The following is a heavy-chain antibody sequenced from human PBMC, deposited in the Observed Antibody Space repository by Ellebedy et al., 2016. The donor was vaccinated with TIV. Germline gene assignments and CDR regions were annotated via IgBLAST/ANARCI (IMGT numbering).Heavy chain of an antibody. Sequence: ASVKVSCXTSGYTFTGHDVHWVRQAPGQGLEWMGWINPNSGGTSYSQKFQGRITMTRDTSISTVYMELTSLRSDDTAMYYCARDRNTNPHPFDYWGQGTLVTVSS. V-gene: IGHV1-2*02. CDR2: INPNSGGT. CDR3: ARDRNTNPHPFDY. J-gene: IGHJ4*02. CDR1: GYTFTGHD. D-gene: IGHD1-14*01.